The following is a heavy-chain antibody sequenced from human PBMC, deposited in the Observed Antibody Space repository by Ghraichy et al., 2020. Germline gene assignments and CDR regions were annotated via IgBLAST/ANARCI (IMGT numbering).Heavy chain of an antibody. V-gene: IGHV4-30-2*01. CDR2: VYYDGST. D-gene: IGHD2-2*01. CDR3: ARALKYVGFDY. Sequence: SETLSLTCAVSGGSISSSAYSWTWIRQPPEKGLEWIAYVYYDGSTYYNPSLKSRATISLDNSKSQFSLELTSVTAADTAVYFCARALKYVGFDYWGQGTLVTVSS. CDR1: GGSISSSAYS. J-gene: IGHJ4*02.